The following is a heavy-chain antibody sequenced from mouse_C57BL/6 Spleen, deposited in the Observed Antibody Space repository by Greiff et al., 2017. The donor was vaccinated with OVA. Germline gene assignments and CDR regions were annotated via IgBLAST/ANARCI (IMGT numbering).Heavy chain of an antibody. V-gene: IGHV1-81*01. CDR1: GYTFTSYG. J-gene: IGHJ2*01. CDR3: ARRWEGFDY. Sequence: HVQLQQSGAELARPGASVKLSCKASGYTFTSYGISWVKQRTGQGLEWIGEIYPRSGNTYYNEKFKGKATLTADKSSSTAYMELRSLTSEDSAVYFCARRWEGFDYWGQGTTLTVSS. CDR2: IYPRSGNT. D-gene: IGHD1-1*02.